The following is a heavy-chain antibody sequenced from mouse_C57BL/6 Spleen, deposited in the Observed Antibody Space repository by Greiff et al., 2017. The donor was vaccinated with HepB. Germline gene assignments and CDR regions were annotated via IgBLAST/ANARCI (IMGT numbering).Heavy chain of an antibody. Sequence: VQLQQSGPELVKPGASVKISCKASGYAFSSSWMNWVKQRPGKGLEWIGRIYPGDGDTNYNGKFKGKATLTADKSSSTAYMQLSSLTSEDSAVYFCARRKIIYYDYEWYFDVWGTGTTVTVSS. D-gene: IGHD2-4*01. CDR1: GYAFSSSW. J-gene: IGHJ1*03. CDR2: IYPGDGDT. V-gene: IGHV1-82*01. CDR3: ARRKIIYYDYEWYFDV.